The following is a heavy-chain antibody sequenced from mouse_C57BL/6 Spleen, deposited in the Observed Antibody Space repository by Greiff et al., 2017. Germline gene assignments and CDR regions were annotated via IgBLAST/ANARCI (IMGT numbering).Heavy chain of an antibody. D-gene: IGHD1-1*01. J-gene: IGHJ2*01. CDR3: AREDYGSSYGFDY. V-gene: IGHV1-59*01. Sequence: QVQLQQPGAELVRPGTSVKLSCKASGYTFTSYWMHWVKQRPGQGLEWIGVIDPSDSYTNYNQKFKGKATLTVDTSSSTAYMQLSSLTSEDSAVYYCAREDYGSSYGFDYWGQGTTLTVSS. CDR2: IDPSDSYT. CDR1: GYTFTSYW.